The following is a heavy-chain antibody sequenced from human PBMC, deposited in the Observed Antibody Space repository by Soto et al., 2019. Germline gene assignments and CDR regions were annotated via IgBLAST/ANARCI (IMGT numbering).Heavy chain of an antibody. CDR1: GGSISSGGYY. CDR2: IYYSGST. Sequence: SETLSLTCTVSGGSISSGGYYWSWIRQHPGKGLEWIGYIYYSGSTYYNPSLKSRVTISVDTSKNQFSLKLSSVTAADTAVYYCARLYCSGGSCLNNWFDPWGQGTLVTVSS. CDR3: ARLYCSGGSCLNNWFDP. V-gene: IGHV4-31*03. J-gene: IGHJ5*02. D-gene: IGHD2-15*01.